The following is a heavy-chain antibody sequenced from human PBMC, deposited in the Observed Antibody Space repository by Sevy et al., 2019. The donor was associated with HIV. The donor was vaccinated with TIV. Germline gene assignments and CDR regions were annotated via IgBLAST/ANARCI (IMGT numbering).Heavy chain of an antibody. CDR2: KESGGQT. CDR3: ARMTNTWSIDS. J-gene: IGHJ4*02. CDR1: GFSVSSYY. Sequence: GGSLRLSCAASGFSVSSYYMGWVRQAPGKGLEWVSTKESGGQTYYADSVRGRFTIARDESANNLFLQLNNLRAEDTGVYYCARMTNTWSIDSWGQGTLVTVSS. V-gene: IGHV3-53*01.